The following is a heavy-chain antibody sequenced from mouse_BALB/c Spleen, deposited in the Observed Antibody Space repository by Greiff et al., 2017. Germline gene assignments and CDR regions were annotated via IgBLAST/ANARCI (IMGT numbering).Heavy chain of an antibody. V-gene: IGHV5-9-3*01. CDR1: GFTFSSYA. CDR3: ARQGGGNY. CDR2: ISSGGSYT. J-gene: IGHJ2*01. Sequence: EVNLVESGGGLVKPGGSLKLSCAASGFTFSSYAMSWVRQTPEKRLEWVATISSGGSYTYYPDSVKGRFTISRDNAKNTLYLQMSSLRSEDTAMYYCARQGGGNYWGQGTTLTVSS. D-gene: IGHD1-1*02.